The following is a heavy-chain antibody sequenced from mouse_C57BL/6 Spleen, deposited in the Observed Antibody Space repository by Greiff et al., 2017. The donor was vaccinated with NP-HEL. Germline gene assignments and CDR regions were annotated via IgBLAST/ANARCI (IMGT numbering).Heavy chain of an antibody. Sequence: VQLQQSGPGLVQPSQSLSITCTVSGFSLTSYGVHWVRQSPGKGLEWLGVIWRGGSTDYNAAFMSRLSITKDNSKSQVFFKMNSLQADDTAIYYCAKKRDGYYGDAMDYWGQGTSVTVSS. V-gene: IGHV2-5*01. CDR2: IWRGGST. D-gene: IGHD2-3*01. CDR1: GFSLTSYG. J-gene: IGHJ4*01. CDR3: AKKRDGYYGDAMDY.